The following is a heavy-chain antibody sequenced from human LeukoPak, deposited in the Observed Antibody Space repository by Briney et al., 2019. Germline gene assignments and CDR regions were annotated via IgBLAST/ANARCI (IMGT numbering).Heavy chain of an antibody. CDR2: IDPSDSYT. CDR3: ATIGYCSGGSCYPAPPHFDY. V-gene: IGHV5-10-1*01. Sequence: GESLKISCKGSGYSFTNYWISWVRQMPGKGLEWMGRIDPSDSYTNYSPSFQGHVTISADKSISTAYLQWSSLKASDTAMYYCATIGYCSGGSCYPAPPHFDYWGQGTLVTVSS. D-gene: IGHD2-15*01. J-gene: IGHJ4*02. CDR1: GYSFTNYW.